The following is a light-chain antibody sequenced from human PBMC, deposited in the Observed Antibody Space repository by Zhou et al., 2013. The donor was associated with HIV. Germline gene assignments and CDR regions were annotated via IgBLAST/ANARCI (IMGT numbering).Light chain of an antibody. CDR3: QQLNTYPLT. J-gene: IGKJ4*01. CDR2: AAS. CDR1: QAITRN. Sequence: DIQMTQSPSSLSASVGDRVTITCRASQAITRNLNWYQQKPGKAPILLIYAASGLQSGVPSRFSGSGSGTEFTLTISSLQPEDFATYYCQQLNTYPLTFGGGTKVEIK. V-gene: IGKV1-17*01.